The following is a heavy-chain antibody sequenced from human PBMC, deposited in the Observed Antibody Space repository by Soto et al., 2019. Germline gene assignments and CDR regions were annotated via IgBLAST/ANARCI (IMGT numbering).Heavy chain of an antibody. J-gene: IGHJ6*03. CDR1: GDSISGYY. V-gene: IGHV4-59*01. Sequence: QVQLQESGPGLVKPSETLSLTCTVSGDSISGYYWSWIRQAPGKGLQWIGYTYYTGRTDYNPSLKSRVTLSVGTSKNKFSLELASVTAADTAVYYCARNRAGPVFGLPTHFYYMDVWGKGTTVTVSS. CDR3: ARNRAGPVFGLPTHFYYMDV. CDR2: TYYTGRT. D-gene: IGHD3-3*01.